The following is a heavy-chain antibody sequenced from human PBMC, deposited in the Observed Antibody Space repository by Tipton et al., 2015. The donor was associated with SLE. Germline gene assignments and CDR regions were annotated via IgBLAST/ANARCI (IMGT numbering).Heavy chain of an antibody. Sequence: TLSLTCTVSGGSISGHYWSWIRQPPGKGLEWIGYIYYSGSTNYNPSLKSRVTISVDTSKNQFSLKLSSVTAADTAVYYCARLLVRGVIMVFDYWGQGTLVTVSS. J-gene: IGHJ4*02. CDR1: GGSISGHY. CDR2: IYYSGST. D-gene: IGHD3-10*01. CDR3: ARLLVRGVIMVFDY. V-gene: IGHV4-59*11.